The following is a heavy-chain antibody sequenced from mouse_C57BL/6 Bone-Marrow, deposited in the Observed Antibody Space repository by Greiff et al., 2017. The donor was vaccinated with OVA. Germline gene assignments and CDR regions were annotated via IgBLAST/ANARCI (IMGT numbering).Heavy chain of an antibody. Sequence: VQLQQSGPVLVKPGASVKMSCKASGYTFTDYYMNWVKQSHGKSLEWIGVINPYNGGTSYNQKFKGKATLTVDKSSSTAYMELNSLASEDSAVYYCARSFPAFDYWGQGTTLTVSS. CDR1: GYTFTDYY. V-gene: IGHV1-19*01. CDR2: INPYNGGT. CDR3: ARSFPAFDY. J-gene: IGHJ2*01.